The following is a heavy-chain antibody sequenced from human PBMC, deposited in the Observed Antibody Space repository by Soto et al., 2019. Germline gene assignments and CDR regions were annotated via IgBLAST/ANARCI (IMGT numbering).Heavy chain of an antibody. CDR3: ATEGRGKCGGDCYLDY. CDR1: GYTFTGYY. Sequence: QVQLVQSGAEVKNPGASVKVSCKASGYTFTGYYMHWVRQAPGQGLEWMGWINPNSGDTNYAQNLQGWVTMTRDTYINTACMELTRLRSDDTAVYYCATEGRGKCGGDCYLDYWGQGTLVTVSS. D-gene: IGHD2-21*02. J-gene: IGHJ4*02. CDR2: INPNSGDT. V-gene: IGHV1-2*04.